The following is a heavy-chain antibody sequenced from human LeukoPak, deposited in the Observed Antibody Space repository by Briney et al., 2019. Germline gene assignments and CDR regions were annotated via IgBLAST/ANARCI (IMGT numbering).Heavy chain of an antibody. D-gene: IGHD3-10*01. Sequence: SETLSLTCTVSGGSISSYYWSWIRQPAGKGLEWIGRIYTSGSTNYNPSLKSRVTMLVDTSKNQFSLKLSSVTAADTAVYYCARDSEYYYGSGHHGYFDYWGQGTLVTVSS. CDR3: ARDSEYYYGSGHHGYFDY. CDR2: IYTSGST. CDR1: GGSISSYY. J-gene: IGHJ4*02. V-gene: IGHV4-4*07.